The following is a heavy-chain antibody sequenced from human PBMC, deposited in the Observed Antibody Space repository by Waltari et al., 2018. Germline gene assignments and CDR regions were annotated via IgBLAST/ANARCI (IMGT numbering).Heavy chain of an antibody. V-gene: IGHV3-23*01. CDR3: ATVKDLDY. Sequence: EVQLLESGGGLVQPGGSLRLSGAASGFTFSSYAMSWVRQAPGKGLEWVPAISGMGGSTYYADSVKGRFTISRDNSKNTLYLQMNSLRAEDTAVYYCATVKDLDYWGQGTLVTVSS. CDR2: ISGMGGST. D-gene: IGHD4-17*01. J-gene: IGHJ4*02. CDR1: GFTFSSYA.